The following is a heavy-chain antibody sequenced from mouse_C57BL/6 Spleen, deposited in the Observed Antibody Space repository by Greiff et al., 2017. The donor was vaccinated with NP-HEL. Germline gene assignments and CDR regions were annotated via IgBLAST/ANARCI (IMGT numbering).Heavy chain of an antibody. D-gene: IGHD1-1*01. CDR1: GYSITSGYY. V-gene: IGHV3-6*01. Sequence: EVQLQQSGPGLVKPSQSLSLTCSVTGYSITSGYYWNWIRQFPGNKLEWMGYISYDGSNNYNPSLKNRISITRDTSKNQFFLKLNSVTTEDTATYYCARTENYVGAMDYWGQGTSVTVSS. CDR2: ISYDGSN. CDR3: ARTENYVGAMDY. J-gene: IGHJ4*01.